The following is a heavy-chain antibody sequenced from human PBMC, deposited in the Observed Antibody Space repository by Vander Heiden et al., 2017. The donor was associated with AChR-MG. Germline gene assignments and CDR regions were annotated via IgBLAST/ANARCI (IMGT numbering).Heavy chain of an antibody. Sequence: QVQLQQWGAGLLKPSETLSLTCAVYGGSFSDYYWSWIRQSPGKGLEWIGEISHSGSANYNPALKSRVAISVDTSNNQFSLRVSSVTAADTAVYYCTRNTQVGATNFWGQGTLVTVSS. V-gene: IGHV4-34*01. D-gene: IGHD1-26*01. CDR2: ISHSGSA. CDR1: GGSFSDYY. J-gene: IGHJ4*02. CDR3: TRNTQVGATNF.